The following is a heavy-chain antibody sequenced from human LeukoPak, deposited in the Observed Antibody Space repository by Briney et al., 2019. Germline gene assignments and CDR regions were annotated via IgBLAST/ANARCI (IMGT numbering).Heavy chain of an antibody. CDR1: GFTFSSYG. D-gene: IGHD3-22*01. V-gene: IGHV3-30*18. Sequence: GGSLRLSCAASGFTFSSYGMHWVGQPPGKGLEWVGFVSYDGSKKFYADFVKGRFSISRDNSKNTLYVQMNSLGAEDTALYYCAKLGFDSSGSHSLVDYWGQGTPVTVSS. CDR2: VSYDGSKK. CDR3: AKLGFDSSGSHSLVDY. J-gene: IGHJ4*02.